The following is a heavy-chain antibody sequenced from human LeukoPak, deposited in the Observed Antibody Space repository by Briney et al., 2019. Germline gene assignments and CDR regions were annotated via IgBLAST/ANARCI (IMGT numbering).Heavy chain of an antibody. CDR3: AKDIGDGSSWYRWSDY. CDR1: GFTFSSYW. D-gene: IGHD6-13*01. Sequence: GGSLRLSCAASGFTFSSYWMHWVRQAPGKGLVWVSRINSDGSSTSYADSVKGRFTISRDNAKNTLYLQMNSLRAEDTAVYYCAKDIGDGSSWYRWSDYWGQGTLVTVSS. CDR2: INSDGSST. J-gene: IGHJ4*02. V-gene: IGHV3-74*01.